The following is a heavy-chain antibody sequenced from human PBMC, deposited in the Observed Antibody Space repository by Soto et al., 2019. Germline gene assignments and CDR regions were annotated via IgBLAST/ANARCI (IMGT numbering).Heavy chain of an antibody. CDR2: INHSGST. CDR3: ASSVAGYFDY. J-gene: IGHJ4*02. Sequence: PSETLSLTCAFYCGSFIGYYWSWIRQPPGKGLEWIGEINHSGSTNYNPSLKSRVTISVDTSKNQFSLKLSSVTAADTAVYYCASSVAGYFDYWGQGTLVTVSS. V-gene: IGHV4-34*01. D-gene: IGHD2-15*01. CDR1: CGSFIGYY.